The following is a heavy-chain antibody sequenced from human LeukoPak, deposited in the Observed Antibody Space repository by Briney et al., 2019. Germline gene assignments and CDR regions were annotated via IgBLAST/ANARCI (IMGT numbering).Heavy chain of an antibody. J-gene: IGHJ4*02. CDR2: ISYDGSNK. CDR3: ARAGNYDSRFDY. V-gene: IGHV3-30*04. CDR1: GFTFSSYA. D-gene: IGHD4-11*01. Sequence: GGSLRLSRAASGFTFSSYAMHWVRQAPGKGLEWVAVISYDGSNKYYADSVKGRFTISRDNSKNTLYLQMNSLRAEDTAVYYCARAGNYDSRFDYWGQGTLVTVSS.